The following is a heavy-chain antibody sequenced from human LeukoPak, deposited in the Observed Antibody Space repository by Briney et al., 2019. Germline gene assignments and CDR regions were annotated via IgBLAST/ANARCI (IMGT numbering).Heavy chain of an antibody. CDR2: IYYSGST. D-gene: IGHD3-22*01. V-gene: IGHV4-39*01. Sequence: SETLSLTCTVSGGSISSSSYYWGWIRQPPGKGLEWIGSIYYSGSTYYNPSLKSRVTISVDTSKNQFSLKLSSVTSADTAVYYCARHLGDYYDSSGKIDYWGQGTLVTVSS. J-gene: IGHJ4*02. CDR3: ARHLGDYYDSSGKIDY. CDR1: GGSISSSSYY.